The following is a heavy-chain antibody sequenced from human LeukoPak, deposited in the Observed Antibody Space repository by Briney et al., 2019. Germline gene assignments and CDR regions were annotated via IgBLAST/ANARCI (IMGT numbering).Heavy chain of an antibody. Sequence: GGSLRLSCAASGFTFDDYAMHWVRQAPGKGLEWVSGISWNSGSIGYADSVKGRFTISRDNAKNSLYLQMNSLRAEDTALYYCAKGLYNWNYPPSDYWGKGTLVTVSS. CDR3: AKGLYNWNYPPSDY. CDR2: ISWNSGSI. CDR1: GFTFDDYA. J-gene: IGHJ4*02. D-gene: IGHD1-7*01. V-gene: IGHV3-9*01.